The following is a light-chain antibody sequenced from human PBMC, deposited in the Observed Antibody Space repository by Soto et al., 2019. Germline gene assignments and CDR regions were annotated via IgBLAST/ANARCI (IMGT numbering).Light chain of an antibody. CDR2: GAS. V-gene: IGKV3-20*01. Sequence: IVLTQSPGTLSLSPGERATLSCRASQSVGSIYLAWYQQKPGQAPRLIIHGASNRASGIPDRFSGSGSGTDFTLTISRLEPEDSAVYYCQQYGSSPTWTFGQGTKVEIK. CDR1: QSVGSIY. CDR3: QQYGSSPTWT. J-gene: IGKJ1*01.